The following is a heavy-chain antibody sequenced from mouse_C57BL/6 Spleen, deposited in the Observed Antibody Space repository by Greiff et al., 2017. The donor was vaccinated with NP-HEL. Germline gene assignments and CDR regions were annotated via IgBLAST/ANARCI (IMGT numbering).Heavy chain of an antibody. J-gene: IGHJ1*03. CDR3: ARERLRGWYFDV. Sequence: VQGVESGPELVKPGASVKISCKASGYAFSSSWMNWVKQRPGKGLEWIGRIYPGDGDTNYNGKFKGKATLTADKSSSTAYMQLSSLTSEDSAVYFCARERLRGWYFDVWGTGTTVTVSS. D-gene: IGHD2-4*01. CDR1: GYAFSSSW. V-gene: IGHV1-82*01. CDR2: IYPGDGDT.